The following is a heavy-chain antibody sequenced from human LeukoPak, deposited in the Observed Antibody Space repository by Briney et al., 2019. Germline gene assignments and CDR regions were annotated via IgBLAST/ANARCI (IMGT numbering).Heavy chain of an antibody. J-gene: IGHJ4*02. CDR2: IKRIIDGGTT. Sequence: KPGGSLRLSCAASGFTFSNTWMNWVRQAPGKGLEWVGRIKRIIDGGTTDYAAPVKGRFTVSRDDSINTLYLQVSSLKTEDTAVYCCTAQGGSGDLRYWGQGTLVTVSS. V-gene: IGHV3-15*01. CDR1: GFTFSNTW. D-gene: IGHD4-17*01. CDR3: TAQGGSGDLRY.